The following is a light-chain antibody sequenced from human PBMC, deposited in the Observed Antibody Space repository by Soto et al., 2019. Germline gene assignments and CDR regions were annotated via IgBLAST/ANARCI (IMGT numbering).Light chain of an antibody. CDR2: DAS. Sequence: ETVLTQSPATLSLSPGERATLSCRASQSVDIYLAWYQQKSGQAPRLLIYDASNRATGIPARFSGSGSGTDFTLTISSLEPEDFAVYYCQHRKIWPPITFGQGTRLEIK. CDR1: QSVDIY. V-gene: IGKV3-11*01. J-gene: IGKJ5*01. CDR3: QHRKIWPPIT.